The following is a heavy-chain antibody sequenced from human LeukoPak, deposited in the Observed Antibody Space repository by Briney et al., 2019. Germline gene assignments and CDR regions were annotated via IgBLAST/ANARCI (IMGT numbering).Heavy chain of an antibody. V-gene: IGHV1-2*06. CDR3: AREGAWDGYNIYGLDV. Sequence: ASVKVSCKASGYTFTGYYIHWVRQAPEQGLEWMGRINPNSGGADYAQKFQGRVTMTRDTSISTAYMELSRLRSDDTAVYYCAREGAWDGYNIYGLDVWGQGTTVTVSS. J-gene: IGHJ6*02. D-gene: IGHD5-24*01. CDR1: GYTFTGYY. CDR2: INPNSGGA.